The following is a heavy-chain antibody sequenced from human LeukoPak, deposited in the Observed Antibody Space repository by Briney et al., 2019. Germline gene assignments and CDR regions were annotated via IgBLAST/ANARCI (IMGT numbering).Heavy chain of an antibody. J-gene: IGHJ4*02. Sequence: SETLSLTCTVSGGSVTSGSNYWSWIRQPPGRGLEWIGYIYSSGSTEYNPGHKSRVTISMDPSKNQFSLKLRSVTAADTAVYFCAKEHMAVTGYFDGWGKGTLVSVSS. V-gene: IGHV4-61*01. CDR2: IYSSGST. D-gene: IGHD6-19*01. CDR3: AKEHMAVTGYFDG. CDR1: GGSVTSGSNY.